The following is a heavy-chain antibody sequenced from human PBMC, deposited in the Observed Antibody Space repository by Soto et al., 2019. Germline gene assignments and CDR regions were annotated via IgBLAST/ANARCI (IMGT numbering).Heavy chain of an antibody. V-gene: IGHV3-13*01. J-gene: IGHJ6*02. CDR3: ARDKRGYSGYDWSYYYYGMDV. CDR1: GSTFSSYD. D-gene: IGHD5-12*01. Sequence: PGGSLRLSCAASGSTFSSYDMHWVRQATGKGLEWVSAIGTAGDTYYPGSVKGRFTISRENAKNSLYLQMNSLRAEDTAVYYCARDKRGYSGYDWSYYYYGMDVWGQGTTVTVS. CDR2: IGTAGDT.